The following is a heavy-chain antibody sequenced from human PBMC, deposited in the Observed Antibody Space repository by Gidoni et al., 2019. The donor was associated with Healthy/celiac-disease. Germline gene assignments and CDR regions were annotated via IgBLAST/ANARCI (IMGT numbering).Heavy chain of an antibody. D-gene: IGHD3-10*01. CDR3: ARTMVRGVIITAPDYFDY. V-gene: IGHV4-61*01. CDR1: GASVSTGSYY. J-gene: IGHJ4*02. Sequence: QVQLQESGPGLVKPSETLSLTCTVSGASVSTGSYYWSWIRQPPGKGLEWIGYIYYSGSTNYNPSLKSRVTISVDTSKNQFSLKLSSVTAADTAVYYCARTMVRGVIITAPDYFDYWGQGTLVTVSS. CDR2: IYYSGST.